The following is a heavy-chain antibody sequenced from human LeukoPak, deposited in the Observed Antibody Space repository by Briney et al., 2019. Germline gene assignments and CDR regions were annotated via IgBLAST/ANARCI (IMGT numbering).Heavy chain of an antibody. J-gene: IGHJ4*02. CDR3: ARYAADGCNLEY. D-gene: IGHD5-24*01. CDR1: GFTVSSNY. CDR2: IYSGGST. V-gene: IGHV3-53*01. Sequence: PGGSLRLSCAASGFTVSSNYMNWVRQAPGKGLEWISVIYSGGSTYYADSVKGRFTISRDNSKNTLYLQMNSLRAEDTAVYYCARYAADGCNLEYWGQGTLVTVSS.